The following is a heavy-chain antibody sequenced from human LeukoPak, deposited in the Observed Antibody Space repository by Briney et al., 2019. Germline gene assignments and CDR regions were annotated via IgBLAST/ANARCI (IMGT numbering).Heavy chain of an antibody. CDR1: GGSISSGSYY. CDR2: IYTSGST. V-gene: IGHV4-61*02. D-gene: IGHD3-16*02. Sequence: ASQTLSLTCTVSGGSISSGSYYWSWIRQPAGKGLEWIGRIYTSGSTNYNPSLKSRVTISVDTSKNQFSLKLSSVTAADTAVYYCARGPPKLRLGELSSPRDYWGQGTLVTVSS. J-gene: IGHJ4*02. CDR3: ARGPPKLRLGELSSPRDY.